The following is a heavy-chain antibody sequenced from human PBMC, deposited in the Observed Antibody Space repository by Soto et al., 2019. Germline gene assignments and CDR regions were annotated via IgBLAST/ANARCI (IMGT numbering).Heavy chain of an antibody. J-gene: IGHJ4*02. V-gene: IGHV4-31*03. D-gene: IGHD6-13*01. CDR3: ARERQQLGFDY. CDR2: IYYSGST. Sequence: SETLSLTCTVSGGSISSGGYYWSWIRQHPGKGLEWIGYIYYSGSTYYNPSLKSRFTISVDTSKNQFSLKLSSVTAADTAVYYCARERQQLGFDYWGQGTLVTVSS. CDR1: GGSISSGGYY.